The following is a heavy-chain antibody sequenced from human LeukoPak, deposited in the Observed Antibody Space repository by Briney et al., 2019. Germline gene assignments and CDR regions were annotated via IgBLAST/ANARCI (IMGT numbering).Heavy chain of an antibody. CDR1: GGTFSSYA. CDR2: IIPIFGTA. D-gene: IGHD1-14*01. Sequence: ASVKVSCKASGGTFSSYAISWVRQAPGQGLEWMGGIIPIFGTANYAQKFQGRVTITADESTSTAYMELSSLRSEDTAVYYCARGWTGTTGYYYYYMDVWGKGTTVTISS. V-gene: IGHV1-69*01. CDR3: ARGWTGTTGYYYYYMDV. J-gene: IGHJ6*03.